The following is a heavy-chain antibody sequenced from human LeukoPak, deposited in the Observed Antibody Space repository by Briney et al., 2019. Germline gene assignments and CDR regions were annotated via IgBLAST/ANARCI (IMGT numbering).Heavy chain of an antibody. CDR3: ARVQYGDYEGGFDY. D-gene: IGHD5-12*01. Sequence: INPNGQTTTYSQRLQGRVTMTRDTSTSTVHMELSSLKSEDTATYYCARVQYGDYEGGFDYWGQGTLVTVSS. V-gene: IGHV1-46*01. J-gene: IGHJ4*02. CDR2: INPNGQTT.